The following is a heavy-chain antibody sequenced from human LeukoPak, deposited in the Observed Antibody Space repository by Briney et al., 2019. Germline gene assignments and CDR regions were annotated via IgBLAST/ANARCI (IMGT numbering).Heavy chain of an antibody. Sequence: ASVKVSCKASGYTFTGYYMHWVRQAPGQGLEWMGRINPNSGGTNYAQKFQGRVTMTRDTSISTAYMELSRLRPEDTAVYYCVRDGEGVAIGVNFWFDPWGQGTLVTVSS. CDR3: VRDGEGVAIGVNFWFDP. V-gene: IGHV1-2*06. J-gene: IGHJ5*02. CDR1: GYTFTGYY. D-gene: IGHD3-10*01. CDR2: INPNSGGT.